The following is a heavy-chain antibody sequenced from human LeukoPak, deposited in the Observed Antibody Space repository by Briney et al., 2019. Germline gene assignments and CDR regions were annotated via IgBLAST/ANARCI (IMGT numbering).Heavy chain of an antibody. Sequence: PGGSLRLSCAASGFTFSSYEMNWVRQAPGKGLEWVSYISSSGSTIYYADSVKGRFTISRDNAKNSLYLQMNSLRAEDTAVYYCASRVAGARFYFDYWGQGTLVTVSS. CDR1: GFTFSSYE. D-gene: IGHD6-19*01. CDR3: ASRVAGARFYFDY. V-gene: IGHV3-48*03. J-gene: IGHJ4*02. CDR2: ISSSGSTI.